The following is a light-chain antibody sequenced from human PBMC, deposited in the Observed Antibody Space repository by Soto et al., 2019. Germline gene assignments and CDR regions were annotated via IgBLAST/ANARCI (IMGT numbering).Light chain of an antibody. V-gene: IGLV2-8*01. Sequence: QSALTQPPSASGSPGQSVTISCTGTSSDVGGYNYVSWYQQHPGKAPKLMIYEVSKRPSGVPDRFSGSKSGNTASLTVSGLHAEEEADYYCSSYAGSNILFGGGTKLTVL. J-gene: IGLJ2*01. CDR1: SSDVGGYNY. CDR3: SSYAGSNIL. CDR2: EVS.